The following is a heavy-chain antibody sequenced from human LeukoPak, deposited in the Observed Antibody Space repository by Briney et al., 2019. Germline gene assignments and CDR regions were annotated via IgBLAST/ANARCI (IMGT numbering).Heavy chain of an antibody. V-gene: IGHV3-33*01. Sequence: GGSLRLSCAASGFTFSSYGMHWVRQAPGKGLEWVAVIWYDGSNKYYADSVKGRLTISRDNSKNTLYLQMNSLRAEDTAVYYCARDLRKFQWLPSYFDYWGQGTLVTVSS. J-gene: IGHJ4*02. CDR3: ARDLRKFQWLPSYFDY. D-gene: IGHD6-19*01. CDR1: GFTFSSYG. CDR2: IWYDGSNK.